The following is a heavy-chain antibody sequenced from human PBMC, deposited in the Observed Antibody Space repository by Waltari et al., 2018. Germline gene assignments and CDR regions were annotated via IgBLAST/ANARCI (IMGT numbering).Heavy chain of an antibody. J-gene: IGHJ3*02. Sequence: QVQLVESGGGVVQPGRSLRLSCAASGFPFSSYGMHWVRQAPGKGLEWVAVIWYDGSNKYYADSVKGRFTISRDNSKNTLYLQMNSLRAEDTAMYYCAKESATVGGAFDIWGQGTMVTVSS. D-gene: IGHD4-4*01. V-gene: IGHV3-30*18. CDR3: AKESATVGGAFDI. CDR1: GFPFSSYG. CDR2: IWYDGSNK.